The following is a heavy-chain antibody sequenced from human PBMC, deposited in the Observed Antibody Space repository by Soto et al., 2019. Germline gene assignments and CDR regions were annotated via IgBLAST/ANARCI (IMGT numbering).Heavy chain of an antibody. CDR2: ISYDGSNK. CDR1: GFTFSSYA. D-gene: IGHD3-3*01. J-gene: IGHJ6*02. V-gene: IGHV3-30-3*01. CDR3: ARALRFLEGGMDV. Sequence: GGSLRLSCAASGFTFSSYAMHWVRQAPGKGLEWVAVISYDGSNKYYADSVKGRFTISRDNSKNTLYLQMNSLRAEDTAVYYCARALRFLEGGMDVWGQGTTVTVSS.